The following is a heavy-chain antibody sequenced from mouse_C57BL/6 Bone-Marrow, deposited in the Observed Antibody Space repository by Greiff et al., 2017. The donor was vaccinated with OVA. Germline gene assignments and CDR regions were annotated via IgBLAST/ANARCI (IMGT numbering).Heavy chain of an antibody. CDR2: INPNNGGT. V-gene: IGHV1-18*01. Sequence: VQLQQSGPELVKPGASVKIPCKASGYTFTDYNMDWVKQSHGKSLEWIGDINPNNGGTIYNQKFKGKATLTVDKSSSTAYMELRSLTSEDTAVYYCARRRLRRGYYFDYWGQGTTLTVSS. D-gene: IGHD2-4*01. J-gene: IGHJ2*01. CDR3: ARRRLRRGYYFDY. CDR1: GYTFTDYN.